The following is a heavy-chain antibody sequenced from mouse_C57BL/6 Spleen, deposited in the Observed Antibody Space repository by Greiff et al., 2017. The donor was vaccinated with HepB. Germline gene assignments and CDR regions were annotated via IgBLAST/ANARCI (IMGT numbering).Heavy chain of an antibody. CDR2: IDPSDSYT. V-gene: IGHV1-50*01. J-gene: IGHJ4*01. D-gene: IGHD6-1*01. CDR3: ARWLCSYAMDD. CDR1: GYTFTSYW. Sequence: VQLQQPGAELVKPGASVKLSCKASGYTFTSYWMHWVKQRPGQGLEWIGEIDPSDSYTNYNQKFKGKATLTVDTSSSTAYMQLSSLASEDSAGYYCARWLCSYAMDDWGQGTSVTVSS.